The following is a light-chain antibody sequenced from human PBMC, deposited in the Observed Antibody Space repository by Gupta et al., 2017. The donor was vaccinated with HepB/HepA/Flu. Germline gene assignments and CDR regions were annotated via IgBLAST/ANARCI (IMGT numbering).Light chain of an antibody. CDR1: SSNIGAGYD. J-gene: IGLJ3*02. Sequence: QSVLTQPPSVSGPPGQRVTISCTGSSSNIGAGYDVHWYQQLPGTAPKLLIYGNSNRPSGVPDRFSGSKSGTSAPLAITGLQAEDEADYYCQSYDSSLSGWVFGGWTKLTVL. CDR2: GNS. CDR3: QSYDSSLSGWV. V-gene: IGLV1-40*01.